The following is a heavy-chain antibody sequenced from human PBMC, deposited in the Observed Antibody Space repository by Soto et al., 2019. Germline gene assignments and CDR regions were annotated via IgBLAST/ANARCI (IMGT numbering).Heavy chain of an antibody. D-gene: IGHD3-10*01. CDR1: GYTFTTYD. Sequence: QVQLVQSGAEVQKPGASVKVSCKASGYTFTTYDISWVRQAPGQGLEWMGWISGHNGNTNYAQKLQGRVTMTRDTATSTAYMDLRSLRSDDTAVYYCARGGSGSGFDYWGQGTLVTVSS. V-gene: IGHV1-18*04. CDR3: ARGGSGSGFDY. J-gene: IGHJ4*02. CDR2: ISGHNGNT.